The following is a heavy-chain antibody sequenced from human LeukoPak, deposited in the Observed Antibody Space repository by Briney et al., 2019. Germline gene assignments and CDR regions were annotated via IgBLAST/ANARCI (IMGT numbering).Heavy chain of an antibody. D-gene: IGHD6-13*01. J-gene: IGHJ4*02. V-gene: IGHV3-74*01. CDR1: GFTLSSYW. CDR2: INSDGSST. CDR3: ARIASHSSSWYDGGY. Sequence: GGSLRLSCAASGFTLSSYWMHWVRQAPGKGLVWVSRINSDGSSTSYADSVKGRFTISRGNAKNTLYLQMNSLRAEDTGVYYCARIASHSSSWYDGGYWGQGTLVTVSS.